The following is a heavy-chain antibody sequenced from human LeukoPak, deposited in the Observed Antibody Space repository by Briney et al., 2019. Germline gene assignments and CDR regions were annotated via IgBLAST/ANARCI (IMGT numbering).Heavy chain of an antibody. CDR3: ARGTTINNFDY. J-gene: IGHJ4*02. D-gene: IGHD4-17*01. V-gene: IGHV3-48*03. CDR2: ISTSGINI. Sequence: GGSLRLSCAGSGFTFSSYEMNWVRQAPGKGPEWISYISTSGINIHYADSVKGRFTISRHNAKNSLYLQMNSLREEDTAVYYCARGTTINNFDYWGQGTPVTVSS. CDR1: GFTFSSYE.